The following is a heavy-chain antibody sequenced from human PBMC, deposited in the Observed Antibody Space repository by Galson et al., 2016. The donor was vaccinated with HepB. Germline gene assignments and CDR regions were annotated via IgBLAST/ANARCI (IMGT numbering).Heavy chain of an antibody. Sequence: SLRLSCAASGFTFSTYGMHWVRQAPGKGLEWVAVISYDGTNKYYADSVKGRFTISRDNSKNTVYLQMNSLRAEDTAVYYCARGSGGKGFGYWGQGTLVTVSS. V-gene: IGHV3-30*03. CDR1: GFTFSTYG. CDR2: ISYDGTNK. D-gene: IGHD4-23*01. CDR3: ARGSGGKGFGY. J-gene: IGHJ4*02.